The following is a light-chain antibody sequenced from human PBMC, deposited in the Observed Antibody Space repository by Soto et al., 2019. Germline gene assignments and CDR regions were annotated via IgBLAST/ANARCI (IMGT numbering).Light chain of an antibody. V-gene: IGKV3-15*01. CDR1: QNVHSN. Sequence: EIVMTQSPGPLSVSPGGRATLSCTASQNVHSNLAWYQHKPGQAPRLLIYAATTRATGVPARISGSGSGTDFTLTIDSLQSEDFAVHCCQQYNDWPVYTFGLGTKVEI. CDR2: AAT. J-gene: IGKJ2*01. CDR3: QQYNDWPVYT.